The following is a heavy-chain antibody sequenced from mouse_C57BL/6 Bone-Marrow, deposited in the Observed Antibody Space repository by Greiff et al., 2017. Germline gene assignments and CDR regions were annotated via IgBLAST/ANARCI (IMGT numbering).Heavy chain of an antibody. V-gene: IGHV1-58*01. CDR2: IDIGNGYT. D-gene: IGHD1-1*01. CDR3: ARGGGNYYGSSPYYYAMDY. Sequence: EVQLVESGAELVRPGSSVKMSCKTSGYTFTSYGINWVKQRPGQGLEWIGYIDIGNGYTEYNEKFKGKATLTSDTSSSTAYMQLSSLTSEDSAIYFCARGGGNYYGSSPYYYAMDYWGQGTSVTVSS. CDR1: GYTFTSYG. J-gene: IGHJ4*01.